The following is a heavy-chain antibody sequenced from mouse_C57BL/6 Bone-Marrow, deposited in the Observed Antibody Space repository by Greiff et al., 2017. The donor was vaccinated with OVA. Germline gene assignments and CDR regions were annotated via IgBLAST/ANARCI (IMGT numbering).Heavy chain of an antibody. V-gene: IGHV1-74*01. J-gene: IGHJ2*01. CDR1: GYTFTSYW. CDR3: AAGSSYVYFDY. D-gene: IGHD1-1*01. CDR2: IHPSDSDT. Sequence: QVQLQQPGAELVKPGASVKVSCKASGYTFTSYWMHWVKQRPGQGLEWIGRIHPSDSDTNYNQKFKGKATLTVDKSSSTAYMQLRSLTSEDSAVYYCAAGSSYVYFDYWGQGTTLTVSS.